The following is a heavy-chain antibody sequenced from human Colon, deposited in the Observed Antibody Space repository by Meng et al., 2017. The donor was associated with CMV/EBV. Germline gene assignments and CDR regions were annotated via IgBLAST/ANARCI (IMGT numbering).Heavy chain of an antibody. V-gene: IGHV4-38-2*02. D-gene: IGHD2-2*01. Sequence: SETLSLTCTVSGYSISSGYYWGWIRQPPGKGLEWIGSIYHSGSTYYNPSLKSRVTISVDTSKNQFSLKLSSVTAADTAVYYCARGLFDIVVVPAARGCNWFDPWGQGTLVTSPQ. J-gene: IGHJ5*02. CDR2: IYHSGST. CDR3: ARGLFDIVVVPAARGCNWFDP. CDR1: GYSISSGYY.